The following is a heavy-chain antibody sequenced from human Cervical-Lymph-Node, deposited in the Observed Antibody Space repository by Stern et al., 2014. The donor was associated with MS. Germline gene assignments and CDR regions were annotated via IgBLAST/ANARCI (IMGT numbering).Heavy chain of an antibody. Sequence: VQLVESGPGLVKPSETLSLTCIVSGGSISSIPYYWGWIRQPPGKGLEWIGSVYYTGSTDYKPSLKSRVTISVDTPKNQFFLKLSSLTAADTAVYYCARGGSVVLSYFDSWGQGTLVTVSS. CDR1: GGSISSIPYY. CDR2: VYYTGST. V-gene: IGHV4-39*01. D-gene: IGHD2-15*01. J-gene: IGHJ4*02. CDR3: ARGGSVVLSYFDS.